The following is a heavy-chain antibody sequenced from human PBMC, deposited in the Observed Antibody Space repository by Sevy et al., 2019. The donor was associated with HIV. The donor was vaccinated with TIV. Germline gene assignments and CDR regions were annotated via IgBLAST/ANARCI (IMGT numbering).Heavy chain of an antibody. J-gene: IGHJ4*02. CDR3: ARDPLAMATLGGYFDY. CDR2: ISYDGSNK. Sequence: GGSLRLSCAASGFTFSSYAMHWVRQAPGKGLEWVAVISYDGSNKYDADSVKGRFTISRDNSKNTLYLQMNSLRAEDTAVYYCARDPLAMATLGGYFDYWGQGTLVTVSS. V-gene: IGHV3-30-3*01. D-gene: IGHD5-12*01. CDR1: GFTFSSYA.